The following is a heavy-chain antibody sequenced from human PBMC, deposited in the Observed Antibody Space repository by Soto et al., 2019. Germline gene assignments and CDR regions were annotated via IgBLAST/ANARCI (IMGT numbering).Heavy chain of an antibody. CDR2: ISNGGGST. V-gene: IGHV3-23*01. D-gene: IGHD6-19*01. CDR3: AKQVGSSGFYEDY. Sequence: EVQLLESGGGLVQPGGSLRLSCAASGFTFSSYAMTWVRQAPGKGLEWVSSISNGGGSTYYAHSVKGRFTVSRDNSRNTLFLQMSSLGADDTAVYYCAKQVGSSGFYEDYWGQGTLVTVSS. J-gene: IGHJ4*02. CDR1: GFTFSSYA.